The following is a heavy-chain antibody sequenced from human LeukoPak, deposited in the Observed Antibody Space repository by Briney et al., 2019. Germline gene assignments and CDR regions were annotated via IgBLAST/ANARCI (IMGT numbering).Heavy chain of an antibody. CDR1: GFTVSRNS. CDR3: ARRAGAYSHPYDY. D-gene: IGHD4/OR15-4a*01. Sequence: GGSLRLSCTVSGFTVSRNSMSWVRQAPGKGLEWVSFIYSDNTHYSDSVKGRFTISRDNSKNTLYLQMNSLRAEDTAVYYCARRAGAYSHPYDYWGQGTLVTVSS. CDR2: IYSDNT. V-gene: IGHV3-53*01. J-gene: IGHJ4*02.